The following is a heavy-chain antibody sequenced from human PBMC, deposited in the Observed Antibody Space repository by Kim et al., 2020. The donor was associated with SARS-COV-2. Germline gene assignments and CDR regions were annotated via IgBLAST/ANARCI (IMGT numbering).Heavy chain of an antibody. V-gene: IGHV4-34*01. CDR2: INHSGST. CDR3: ASLGYCTNGVCPPTELDY. Sequence: SETLSLTCAVYGGSFSGYYWSWIRQPPGKGLEWIGEINHSGSTNYNPSLKSRVTISVDTSKNQFSLKLSSVTAADTAVYYCASLGYCTNGVCPPTELDYWGQGTLVTVSS. CDR1: GGSFSGYY. J-gene: IGHJ4*02. D-gene: IGHD2-8*01.